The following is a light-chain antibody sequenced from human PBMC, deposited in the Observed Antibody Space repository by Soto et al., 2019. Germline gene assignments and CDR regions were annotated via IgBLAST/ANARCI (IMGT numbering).Light chain of an antibody. CDR1: QSVSSSY. CDR2: GAS. Sequence: EIVLTQSPGTLSLSPGERATLSCRASQSVSSSYLAWYQQQAGQAPRLLMYGASSRATGIPDRFSGSGSGTDFTLTISSLEPEDFAVYYCQQYGTSPFTFGQGTRLDIK. V-gene: IGKV3-20*01. CDR3: QQYGTSPFT. J-gene: IGKJ5*01.